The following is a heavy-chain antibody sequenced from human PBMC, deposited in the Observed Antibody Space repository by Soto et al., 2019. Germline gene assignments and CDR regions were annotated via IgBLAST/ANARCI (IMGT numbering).Heavy chain of an antibody. Sequence: QVQLQESGPGLVKPSETLSLTCTVSGGSLSSYYWSWIRQPPGKGLEWIGYIYYSGSTNYNPSLKSRVPISVDTSKNQFSLKLSSVTAADTAVYYCASSSFCGGDCYSPFDYWGQGTLVTVSS. V-gene: IGHV4-59*01. J-gene: IGHJ4*02. CDR1: GGSLSSYY. CDR2: IYYSGST. CDR3: ASSSFCGGDCYSPFDY. D-gene: IGHD2-21*02.